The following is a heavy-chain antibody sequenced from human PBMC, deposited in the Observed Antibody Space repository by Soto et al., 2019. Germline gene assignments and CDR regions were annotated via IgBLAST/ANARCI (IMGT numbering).Heavy chain of an antibody. CDR2: ISSSGTTI. CDR3: VRFGGAAAGPGDY. J-gene: IGHJ4*02. D-gene: IGHD6-13*01. V-gene: IGHV3-48*03. Sequence: LRLSCVASEFTFRSYEMNWVRQAPGKGLEWVSYISSSGTTIYYTDSVKGRFTISRDNAKKSLYLQMNSLRAEDTAVYYCVRFGGAAAGPGDYWGQGTLVTVSS. CDR1: EFTFRSYE.